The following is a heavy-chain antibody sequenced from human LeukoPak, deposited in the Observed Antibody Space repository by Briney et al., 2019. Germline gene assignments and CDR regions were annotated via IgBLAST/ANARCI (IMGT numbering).Heavy chain of an antibody. V-gene: IGHV3-15*01. D-gene: IGHD3-22*01. CDR2: IKSKADGEIS. CDR3: TTTYHYDSSPGSFDY. J-gene: IGHJ4*02. CDR1: GFTFTSAW. Sequence: PGGSLRLSCAASGFTFTSAWMNWVRQAPGKGLEWLGRIKSKADGEISDYAEPVKGGFTFSRDDSKNTLYLLMNSLKTEDTAVYYCTTTYHYDSSPGSFDYWGQGTLVTVSS.